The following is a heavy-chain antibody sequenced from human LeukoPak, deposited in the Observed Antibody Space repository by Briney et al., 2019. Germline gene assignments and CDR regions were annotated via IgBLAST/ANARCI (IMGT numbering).Heavy chain of an antibody. Sequence: GVSLRLSCAASGFTFSAYAMAWVRQAPGKGLEWVSTIYDDNTYYADSVKGRFAISTDNSKNTLYLQMNSLRVDDTAIYYCAKSGSSDYVFREGMDLWGQGTTVTVSS. D-gene: IGHD3-22*01. CDR3: AKSGSSDYVFREGMDL. CDR2: IYDDNT. V-gene: IGHV3-23*01. J-gene: IGHJ6*02. CDR1: GFTFSAYA.